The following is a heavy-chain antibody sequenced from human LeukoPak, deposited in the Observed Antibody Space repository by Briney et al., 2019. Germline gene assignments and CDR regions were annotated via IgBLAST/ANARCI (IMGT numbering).Heavy chain of an antibody. CDR1: GFTFRNFA. CDR3: AKDGQSFNSMYDYFDS. V-gene: IGHV3-23*01. D-gene: IGHD2-8*01. J-gene: IGHJ4*02. CDR2: NGGGDT. Sequence: PGGSLRLSCSASGFTFRNFAISWVRQAPGKGLEWVSSNGGGDTHYADSVKGRFTISRDDSRSTVDLQMSSLRAEDTAVYYCAKDGQSFNSMYDYFDSWGQGTLVTVSS.